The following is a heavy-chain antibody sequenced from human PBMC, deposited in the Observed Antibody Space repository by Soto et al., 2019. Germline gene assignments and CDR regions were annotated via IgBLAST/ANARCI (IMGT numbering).Heavy chain of an antibody. CDR1: GGTFSSYT. CDR3: AGCGPPPSSVDWFDP. V-gene: IGHV1-69*02. Sequence: QVQLVQSGAEVKKPGSSVKVSCKASGGTFSSYTISWVRQAPGQGLEWMGRIIPILGIANYAQKFQGRVTITADKSTSTAYMELSSLRSEDTAVYYCAGCGPPPSSVDWFDPWGQGTLVTVSS. J-gene: IGHJ5*02. CDR2: IIPILGIA. D-gene: IGHD2-21*01.